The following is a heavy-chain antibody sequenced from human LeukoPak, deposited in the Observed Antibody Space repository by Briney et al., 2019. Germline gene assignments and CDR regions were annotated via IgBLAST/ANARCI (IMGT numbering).Heavy chain of an antibody. V-gene: IGHV4-39*07. CDR3: ATRPGGSRWYGVFDF. CDR2: IYYSGSP. D-gene: IGHD6-13*01. CDR1: GVSISSSDYY. J-gene: IGHJ4*02. Sequence: SETLSLTCTVSGVSISSSDYYWAWLRQPPGKGREWIGSIYYSGSPYYNPSLKSRFTTSVDTSKNQFSLKLSSVTPADTALYYCATRPGGSRWYGVFDFWSRGTLVTVSS.